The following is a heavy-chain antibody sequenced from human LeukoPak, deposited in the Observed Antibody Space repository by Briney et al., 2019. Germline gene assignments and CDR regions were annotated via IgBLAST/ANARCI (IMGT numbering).Heavy chain of an antibody. CDR1: GFTFSSCG. CDR2: IRYVGSDK. Sequence: GGSLRLSCAASGFTFSSCGMHWVRQAPGKGLEWVAFIRYVGSDKYYADSVKGRFTISRDNSKNTLYLQMNSLRAEDTAVYYCARGRAAAGTSSRGIDYWGQGTLVTVSS. D-gene: IGHD6-13*01. V-gene: IGHV3-30*02. CDR3: ARGRAAAGTSSRGIDY. J-gene: IGHJ4*02.